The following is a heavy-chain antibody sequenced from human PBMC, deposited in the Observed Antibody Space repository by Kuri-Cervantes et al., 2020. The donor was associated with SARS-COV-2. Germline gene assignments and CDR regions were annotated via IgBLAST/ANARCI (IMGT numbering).Heavy chain of an antibody. V-gene: IGHV4-39*01. D-gene: IGHD3-16*01. CDR1: GGSIGSSSYY. Sequence: SETLSLTCTVSGGSIGSSSYYWGWIRQPPGKGLEWIGSIYYSGSTYYNPSLKSRVTISVDTSKNQFSLKLSSVTAADTAVYYCARVRLCFDYWGQGTLVTVSS. CDR3: ARVRLCFDY. CDR2: IYYSGST. J-gene: IGHJ4*02.